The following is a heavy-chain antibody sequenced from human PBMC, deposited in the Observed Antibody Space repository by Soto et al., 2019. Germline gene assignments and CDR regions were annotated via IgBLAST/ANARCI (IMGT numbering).Heavy chain of an antibody. CDR3: AREYYYDSSGYSPGYYGMDV. Sequence: PSETLFLTCTVSGGSLSSGDYYWAWIRQPPGKGLEWIGSIYYSGSTYYNPSLKSRVTISVDTSKNQFSLKLSSVTAADTAVYYCAREYYYDSSGYSPGYYGMDVWGQGTTVTVSS. CDR2: IYYSGST. J-gene: IGHJ6*02. CDR1: GGSLSSGDYY. D-gene: IGHD3-22*01. V-gene: IGHV4-39*07.